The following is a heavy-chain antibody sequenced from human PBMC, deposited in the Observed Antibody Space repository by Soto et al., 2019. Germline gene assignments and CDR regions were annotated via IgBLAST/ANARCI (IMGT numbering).Heavy chain of an antibody. CDR3: ARETYGDYRRDYYYYGMDV. J-gene: IGHJ6*02. CDR2: ISYDGSNK. Sequence: QVQLVESGGGVAQPGRSLRLSCAASGFTFSSYAMHWVRQAPGKGLEWVAVISYDGSNKYYADSVKGRFTISRDNSKNTLYLQMNSLRAEDTAVYYCARETYGDYRRDYYYYGMDVWGQGTTVTVSS. CDR1: GFTFSSYA. D-gene: IGHD4-17*01. V-gene: IGHV3-30-3*01.